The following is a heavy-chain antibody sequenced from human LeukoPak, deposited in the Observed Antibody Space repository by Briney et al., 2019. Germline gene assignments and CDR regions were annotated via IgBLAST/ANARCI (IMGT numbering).Heavy chain of an antibody. J-gene: IGHJ4*02. Sequence: ASVKVSCKASGYAFTEYAMNWVRQAPGQGLEWMGWINTYTGNPTYGQGFTGRFVFSLDTSVSTAYLQISSLKAEDTAVYYCARRVGYCSSTSCYKYFDYWGQGTLVTVSS. D-gene: IGHD2-2*02. CDR3: ARRVGYCSSTSCYKYFDY. CDR2: INTYTGNP. CDR1: GYAFTEYA. V-gene: IGHV7-4-1*02.